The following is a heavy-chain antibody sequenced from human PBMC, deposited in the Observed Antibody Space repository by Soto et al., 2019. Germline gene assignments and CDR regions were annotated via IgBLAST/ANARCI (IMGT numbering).Heavy chain of an antibody. V-gene: IGHV3-33*01. Sequence: QVQLVESGGGVVQPGRSLRLSCAASGFTFSSSGMQWVRQAPGKGLEWVAVIWYDGSNKNYADSVKGRFTISRDNSKNTLYLQMNNLRAEDTAVYYCARDSSTWYIFDPRGQGTLVSVSS. CDR1: GFTFSSSG. D-gene: IGHD6-13*01. J-gene: IGHJ5*02. CDR3: ARDSSTWYIFDP. CDR2: IWYDGSNK.